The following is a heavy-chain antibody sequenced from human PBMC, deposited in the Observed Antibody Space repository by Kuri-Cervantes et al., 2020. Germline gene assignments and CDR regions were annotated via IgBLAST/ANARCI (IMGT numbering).Heavy chain of an antibody. CDR1: GFTFSGYA. V-gene: IGHV3-23*01. Sequence: ESLKISCAASGFTFSGYAMSWVRQAPGKGLEWVSTIRGSGSGTYYADSVKGRFTISRDNSKNTLYLQMNSLRAEDTAVYYCAKDLSGEYYGSGSYYNGRGYFDYWGQGTLVTVSS. J-gene: IGHJ4*02. D-gene: IGHD3-10*01. CDR3: AKDLSGEYYGSGSYYNGRGYFDY. CDR2: IRGSGSGT.